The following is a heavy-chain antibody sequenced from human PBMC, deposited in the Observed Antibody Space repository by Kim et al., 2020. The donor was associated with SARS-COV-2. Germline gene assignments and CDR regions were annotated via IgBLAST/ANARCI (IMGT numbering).Heavy chain of an antibody. Sequence: GGSLRLSCAASAFPFKNYWMSWVRQAPGKGLEWVANIKEDGSEKYYVDSVKGRFTISRDNAKNSLYLQMSSLRVEDTAVYYCARDLGLGGGACWDLWGQGTLVTVSS. V-gene: IGHV3-7*01. D-gene: IGHD1-26*01. J-gene: IGHJ5*02. CDR2: IKEDGSEK. CDR3: ARDLGLGGGACWDL. CDR1: AFPFKNYW.